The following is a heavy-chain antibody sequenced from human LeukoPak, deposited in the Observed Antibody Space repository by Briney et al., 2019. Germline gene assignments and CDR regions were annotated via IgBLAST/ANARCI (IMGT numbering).Heavy chain of an antibody. D-gene: IGHD3-9*01. CDR1: GGSISSYY. CDR2: IYYSGST. J-gene: IGHJ4*02. Sequence: SETLSLTCTVSGGSISSYYWSWIRQPPGKGLEWIGYIYYSGSTNYNPSLKSRVTISVDTSKNQFSLKLSSVTAADTAVYYCAMTYDILTGYVYWGQGTLVTVSS. CDR3: AMTYDILTGYVY. V-gene: IGHV4-59*01.